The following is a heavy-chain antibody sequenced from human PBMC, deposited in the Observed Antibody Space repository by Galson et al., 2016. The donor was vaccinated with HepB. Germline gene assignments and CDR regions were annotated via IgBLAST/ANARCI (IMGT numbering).Heavy chain of an antibody. Sequence: TLSLTCTVSGGSIGSGGYYWSWIRQHPGKGLEWIGYMYYSGYTDYNPSLKSRVLISVDTSKNQFFLSLSSVTAADTAVYYCARADCSGAPCLLDYWGQGTLVTVSS. D-gene: IGHD2-15*01. V-gene: IGHV4-31*03. CDR2: MYYSGYT. CDR1: GGSIGSGGYY. CDR3: ARADCSGAPCLLDY. J-gene: IGHJ4*02.